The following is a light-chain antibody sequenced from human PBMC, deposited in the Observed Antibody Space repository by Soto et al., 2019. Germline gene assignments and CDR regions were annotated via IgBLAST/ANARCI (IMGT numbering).Light chain of an antibody. CDR1: QSVRSN. J-gene: IGKJ4*01. CDR3: QQYGSSALT. CDR2: GAS. V-gene: IGKV3-20*01. Sequence: EIVLAQSPGTLSVSPGEWATLSCRASQSVRSNLAWYQQRPGQAPRLLIYGASSRATGIPDRFSGSGSWTDFTLTISRLEPEDLAVYYGQQYGSSALTFGGGTKLDIK.